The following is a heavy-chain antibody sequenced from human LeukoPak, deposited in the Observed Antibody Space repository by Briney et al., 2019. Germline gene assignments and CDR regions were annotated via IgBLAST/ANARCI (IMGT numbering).Heavy chain of an antibody. Sequence: GGSVRLFCAASGLTFSSYSMRWVRQAPGKGLEWVSAISGSGGSTYYADSVEGPFTISRDNSKNTLYLQMNSLRAEDTAVYYCAKGGYYYDSSAYYTRKPFDYGGQGTLVTVSS. CDR2: ISGSGGST. D-gene: IGHD3-22*01. V-gene: IGHV3-23*01. CDR1: GLTFSSYS. CDR3: AKGGYYYDSSAYYTRKPFDY. J-gene: IGHJ4*02.